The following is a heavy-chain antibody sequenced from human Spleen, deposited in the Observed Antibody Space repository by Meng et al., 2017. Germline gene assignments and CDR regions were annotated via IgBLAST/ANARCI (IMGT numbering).Heavy chain of an antibody. CDR3: ARGYETYYGSGSSYFDS. D-gene: IGHD3-10*01. Sequence: SETLSLTCSVSGGSISRYYWSWIRQSPGKGLEWIGNIYFSGNADYNPSLKSRVSMSVDRSKNQFSLNLSPVTAADTAVYYCARGYETYYGSGSSYFDSWGQGTLVTVSS. CDR1: GGSISRYY. J-gene: IGHJ4*02. CDR2: IYFSGNA. V-gene: IGHV4-59*01.